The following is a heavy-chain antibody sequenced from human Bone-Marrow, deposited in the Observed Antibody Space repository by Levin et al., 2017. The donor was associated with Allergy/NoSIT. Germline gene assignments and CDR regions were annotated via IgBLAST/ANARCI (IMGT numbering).Heavy chain of an antibody. CDR2: LYHSGST. Sequence: SETLSLTCAVSGGSITAGGYSWNWIRQPPGTGLEWIGYLYHSGSTYYNPSLKSRVTISVDRSKNQFSLNLTSVTAADTAVYYCARAGVMVRGVIHDAFDIWGQGTMVAVSS. J-gene: IGHJ3*02. D-gene: IGHD3-10*01. CDR3: ARAGVMVRGVIHDAFDI. CDR1: GGSITAGGYS. V-gene: IGHV4-30-2*01.